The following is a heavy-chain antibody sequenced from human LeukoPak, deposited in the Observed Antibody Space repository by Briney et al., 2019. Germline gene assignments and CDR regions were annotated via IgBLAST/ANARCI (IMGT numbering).Heavy chain of an antibody. Sequence: GRSLRLSCAASGFTFDDYAMHWVRQAPGKGLEWVSGISWNSGSIGYADSVKGRFTISRDNAKNSLYLQMNSLRAEDTALYYCAKDIVHGDYDHYYYGMDVWGQGTTVTVSS. J-gene: IGHJ6*02. CDR3: AKDIVHGDYDHYYYGMDV. CDR2: ISWNSGSI. CDR1: GFTFDDYA. V-gene: IGHV3-9*01. D-gene: IGHD4-17*01.